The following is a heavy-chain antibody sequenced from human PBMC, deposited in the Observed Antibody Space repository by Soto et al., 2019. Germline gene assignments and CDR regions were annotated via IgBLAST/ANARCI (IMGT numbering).Heavy chain of an antibody. CDR2: IIPIFGTA. CDR1: GGTFSSYA. J-gene: IGHJ6*02. D-gene: IGHD2-15*01. CDR3: AKGEDIVVVVAATDYYGMDV. Sequence: QVQLVQSGAEVKKPGSSVKVSCKASGGTFSSYAISWVQQAPGQGLEWMGGIIPIFGTANYAQKFQGRVTITADESTSTAYMELSSLRSEDTAVYYCAKGEDIVVVVAATDYYGMDVWGQGTTVTVSS. V-gene: IGHV1-69*12.